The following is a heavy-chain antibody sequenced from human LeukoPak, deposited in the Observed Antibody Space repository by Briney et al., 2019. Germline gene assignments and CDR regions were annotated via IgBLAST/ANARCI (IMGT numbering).Heavy chain of an antibody. J-gene: IGHJ2*01. CDR1: GGSISSFY. V-gene: IGHV4-4*07. D-gene: IGHD6-13*01. Sequence: SETLSLTCTVSGGSISSFYWSWIRQPPGKGLEWIGRIFISESTNYNPSLKSRVTMSVDTSKNQFSLKLSSVTAADTAVYYCARVSSSWYEDWYFDLWGRGTLVSVSS. CDR2: IFISEST. CDR3: ARVSSSWYEDWYFDL.